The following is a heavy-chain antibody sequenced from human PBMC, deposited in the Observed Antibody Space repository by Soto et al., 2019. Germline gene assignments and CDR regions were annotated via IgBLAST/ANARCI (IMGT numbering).Heavy chain of an antibody. CDR2: INPSGGST. CDR1: GYTFTSYY. Sequence: ASVKVSCKASGYTFTSYYMHWVRQAPGQGLEWMGIINPSGGSTSYAQKFQGRVTMTRDTSTSTVYMELSSLRSEDTAVYYCARERAPTAMEPYNWFDPWGQGTLVTVSS. D-gene: IGHD5-18*01. CDR3: ARERAPTAMEPYNWFDP. V-gene: IGHV1-46*01. J-gene: IGHJ5*02.